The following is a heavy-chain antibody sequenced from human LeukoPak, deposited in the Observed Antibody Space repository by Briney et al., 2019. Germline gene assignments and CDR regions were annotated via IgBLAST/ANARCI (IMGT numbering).Heavy chain of an antibody. V-gene: IGHV5-51*01. CDR3: AGLSYSSSPFDP. CDR2: IYPGDSDT. D-gene: IGHD6-13*01. CDR1: DYTFTSYW. J-gene: IGHJ5*02. Sequence: ASVKVSCKASDYTFTSYWIGWVRQMPGKGLEWMGIIYPGDSDTRYSPSFQGQVTISADKSISTAYLQWSSLKASDTAMYYCAGLSYSSSPFDPWGQGTLVTVSS.